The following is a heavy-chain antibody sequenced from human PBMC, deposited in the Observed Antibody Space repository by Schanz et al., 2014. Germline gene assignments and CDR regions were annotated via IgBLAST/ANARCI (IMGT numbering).Heavy chain of an antibody. J-gene: IGHJ5*02. Sequence: QLQLQESGPGLVKPSETLSLTCTVSGGSIRRSTYYWGWIRQPPGKGLEWVASIYNSGSAYYGPSLKSRVTISVETSKNQFSLRLTSVTASDTAVYYCVRQLLWFGESGVDTWGQGTLVVVSS. D-gene: IGHD3-10*01. CDR1: GGSIRRSTYY. CDR3: VRQLLWFGESGVDT. CDR2: IYNSGSA. V-gene: IGHV4-39*01.